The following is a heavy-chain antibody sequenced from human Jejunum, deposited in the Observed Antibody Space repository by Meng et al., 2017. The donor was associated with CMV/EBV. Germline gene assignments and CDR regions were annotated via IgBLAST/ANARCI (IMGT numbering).Heavy chain of an antibody. J-gene: IGHJ4*02. CDR3: AREGPSRSGYFDH. D-gene: IGHD3-3*01. Sequence: SAFTLSSYAMPWVRQAPGKGLEWVAVISYDGNGKFYADSVKGRFIISRDNSKNTLSLQMNTLTPDDMAVYYCAREGPSRSGYFDHWGQGTLVTVSS. CDR1: AFTLSSYA. CDR2: ISYDGNGK. V-gene: IGHV3-30-3*01.